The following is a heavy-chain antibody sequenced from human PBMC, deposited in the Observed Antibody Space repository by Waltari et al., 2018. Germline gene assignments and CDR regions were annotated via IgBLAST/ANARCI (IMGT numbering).Heavy chain of an antibody. CDR3: ARVVVVVPAPDAFDI. J-gene: IGHJ3*02. Sequence: EVQLVESGGGLVQPGGSLRLSCAASGFTFSSYSMNWVPQAPGKGLDGVSYISSSSSTIYYADSVKGRFTISRDNAKNSLYLQMNSLRAEDTAVYYCARVVVVVPAPDAFDIWGQGTMVTVSS. CDR1: GFTFSSYS. V-gene: IGHV3-48*01. CDR2: ISSSSSTI. D-gene: IGHD2-2*01.